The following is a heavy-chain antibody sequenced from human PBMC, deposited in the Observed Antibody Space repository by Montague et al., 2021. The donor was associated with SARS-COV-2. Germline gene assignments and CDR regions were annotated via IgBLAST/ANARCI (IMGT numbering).Heavy chain of an antibody. CDR2: ILYDGSNK. D-gene: IGHD5-24*01. J-gene: IGHJ4*02. CDR3: AAEMATISAPLDY. Sequence: SLRLSCAASGFTFSSYAMHWVRQAPGKGLEWVAVILYDGSNKYYADSVKGRFTISRDNSKNTLYLQMNSLGAEDTAVYYCAAEMATISAPLDYWGQGTLVTVSS. V-gene: IGHV3-30*04. CDR1: GFTFSSYA.